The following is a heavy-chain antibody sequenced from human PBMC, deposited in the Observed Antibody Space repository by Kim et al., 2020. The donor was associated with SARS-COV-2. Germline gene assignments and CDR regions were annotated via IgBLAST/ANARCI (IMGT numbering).Heavy chain of an antibody. Sequence: SETLSLTCGVPGGSIGGFYWTWVRQPPGKALEWIGNIFYTGATDYNPSLKSRVTMSVGASKNSFSLHLRSVTAADTAVYFCASRRQLDYAFDVWGQGT. V-gene: IGHV4-59*08. D-gene: IGHD3-9*01. CDR1: GGSIGGFY. CDR3: ASRRQLDYAFDV. J-gene: IGHJ3*01. CDR2: IFYTGAT.